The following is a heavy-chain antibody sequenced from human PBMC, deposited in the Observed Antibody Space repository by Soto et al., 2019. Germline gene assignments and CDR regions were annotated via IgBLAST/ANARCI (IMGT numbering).Heavy chain of an antibody. Sequence: QVQLVQSGAEVKKPGSSVKVSCKASGGTFSSYAISWVRQAPGQGLEWMGGIIPIFGTANYAQKFQGRVTITADESTSTAYMELSSLRSEDTAMYFCARPYYYDSSGYYYASTYYYYGMDVWGQGTPVTVSS. D-gene: IGHD3-22*01. CDR1: GGTFSSYA. J-gene: IGHJ6*02. CDR2: IIPIFGTA. V-gene: IGHV1-69*01. CDR3: ARPYYYDSSGYYYASTYYYYGMDV.